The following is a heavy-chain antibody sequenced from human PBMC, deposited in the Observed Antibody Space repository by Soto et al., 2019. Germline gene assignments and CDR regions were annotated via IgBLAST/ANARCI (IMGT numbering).Heavy chain of an antibody. Sequence: QITLNESGPTQVKPRQTLTLTCTFSGFSLTTSGVGVGWIRQSPGKAPEWLALIYWDDDKRYSPSLKGRLTITKDTSKNQVVLTMADLDPADTATYYCAHRVLRTVFGLVTTTAIYFDFWGQGTPVAVSS. D-gene: IGHD3-3*01. V-gene: IGHV2-5*02. CDR3: AHRVLRTVFGLVTTTAIYFDF. J-gene: IGHJ4*02. CDR2: IYWDDDK. CDR1: GFSLTTSGVG.